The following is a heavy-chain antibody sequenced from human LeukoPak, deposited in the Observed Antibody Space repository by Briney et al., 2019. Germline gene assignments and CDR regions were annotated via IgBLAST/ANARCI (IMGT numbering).Heavy chain of an antibody. Sequence: GGSLRLSCAASGFTFSSYWMHWVRQAPGKGLVWVSRINRDGSSTSYADSVKGRFTISRDNAKNTLYLQMNSLRAEDTAVYYCARDRPPFVDYWGQGTLVTVSS. V-gene: IGHV3-74*01. CDR1: GFTFSSYW. J-gene: IGHJ4*02. CDR2: INRDGSST. CDR3: ARDRPPFVDY.